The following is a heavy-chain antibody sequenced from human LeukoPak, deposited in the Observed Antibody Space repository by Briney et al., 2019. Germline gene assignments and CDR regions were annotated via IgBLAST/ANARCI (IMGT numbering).Heavy chain of an antibody. CDR3: AKDLISPRSVGSSEKLDY. CDR2: IFGSGTGT. V-gene: IGHV3-23*01. CDR1: GFTFSSYA. D-gene: IGHD3-10*01. Sequence: GGSLRLSCAASGFTFSSYAMHWVRQAPGKGLEWVSSIFGSGTGTHYADSVKGRFTISRDNSRDTLYLQMNSLRVEDTALYYCAKDLISPRSVGSSEKLDYWGQGTLVTVSS. J-gene: IGHJ4*02.